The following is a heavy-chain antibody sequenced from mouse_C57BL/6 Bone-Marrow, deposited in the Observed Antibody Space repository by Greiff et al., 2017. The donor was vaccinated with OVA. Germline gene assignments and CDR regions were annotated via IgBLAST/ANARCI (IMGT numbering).Heavy chain of an antibody. Sequence: QVQLKQSGAELARPGASVKMSCKASGYTFTSYTIHWVKQRPGQGLEWIGYIDPTNDYTNYKQKFKGKATLTADKSSSTAYMQLISLTSEDSAVYYCTRGYYFDYWGQGTTLTVSS. CDR3: TRGYYFDY. CDR2: IDPTNDYT. J-gene: IGHJ2*01. CDR1: GYTFTSYT. V-gene: IGHV1-4*01.